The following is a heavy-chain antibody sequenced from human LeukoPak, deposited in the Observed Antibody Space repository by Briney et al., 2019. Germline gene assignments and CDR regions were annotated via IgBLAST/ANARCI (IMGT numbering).Heavy chain of an antibody. CDR3: ARGVVPAVVVGFDP. V-gene: IGHV4-59*01. D-gene: IGHD2-2*01. CDR1: GGSIRSYY. CDR2: IYYSGST. Sequence: SETLSLTCSVSGGSIRSYYWSWIRQPPGKGLEWIGYIYYSGSTNYNPSLKSRVTISIDTSKNQFSLKLRYVTAADTAVYYCARGVVPAVVVGFDPWGQGTLVTVSS. J-gene: IGHJ5*02.